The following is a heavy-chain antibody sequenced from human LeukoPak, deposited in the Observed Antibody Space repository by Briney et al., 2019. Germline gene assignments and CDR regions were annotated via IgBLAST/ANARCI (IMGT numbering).Heavy chain of an antibody. CDR2: IIPIFGTA. Sequence: VASVTVSCKASGGTFSSYAISWVRQAPGQGLEWMGGIIPIFGTANYAQKFQGRVTITADESTSTAYMELSSLRSEDTAVYYCARVLERRLDYYYGMDVWGQGTTVTVSS. D-gene: IGHD1-1*01. CDR3: ARVLERRLDYYYGMDV. V-gene: IGHV1-69*13. CDR1: GGTFSSYA. J-gene: IGHJ6*02.